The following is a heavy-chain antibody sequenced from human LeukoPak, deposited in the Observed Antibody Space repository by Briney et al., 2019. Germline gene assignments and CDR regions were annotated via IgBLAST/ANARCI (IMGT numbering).Heavy chain of an antibody. CDR2: INPNSGGT. CDR3: ARDVSTVWAFDI. J-gene: IGHJ3*02. Sequence: ASVKVSCKASGYTFTGYYKHWVRQAPGQGLEWMGWINPNSGGTNYAQKFQGRVTMTRDTSISTAYMELSRLRSDDTAVYYCARDVSTVWAFDIWGQGTMVTVSS. CDR1: GYTFTGYY. V-gene: IGHV1-2*02. D-gene: IGHD4-17*01.